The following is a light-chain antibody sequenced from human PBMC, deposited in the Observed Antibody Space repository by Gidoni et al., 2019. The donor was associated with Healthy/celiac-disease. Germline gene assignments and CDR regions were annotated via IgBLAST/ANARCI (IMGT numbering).Light chain of an antibody. J-gene: IGKJ5*01. CDR3: QQRSNWPPIT. Sequence: VLTQSPATLSLSPGERATLSCRASQSVSSYLAWYQQKPGQAPRRLIYDASNRATGIPARFSGSGSGTDFTLTISSLEPEDFAVYYCQQRSNWPPITFGQXTRLEIK. CDR2: DAS. CDR1: QSVSSY. V-gene: IGKV3-11*01.